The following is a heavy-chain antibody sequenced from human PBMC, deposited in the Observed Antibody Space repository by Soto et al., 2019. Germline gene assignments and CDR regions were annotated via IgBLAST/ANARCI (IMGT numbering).Heavy chain of an antibody. CDR1: GFTFSSYW. J-gene: IGHJ4*02. V-gene: IGHV3-74*01. CDR3: ATDIVVVQAAVQDY. CDR2: INSDGSST. D-gene: IGHD2-2*01. Sequence: EVQLVESGGGLVQPGGSLRLSCAASGFTFSSYWMHWVRQAPGKGLVWVSRINSDGSSTSYAASVKGRFTISRDNAKNTLYLQMNSLRAEDTAVYYCATDIVVVQAAVQDYWGQGTLVTVSS.